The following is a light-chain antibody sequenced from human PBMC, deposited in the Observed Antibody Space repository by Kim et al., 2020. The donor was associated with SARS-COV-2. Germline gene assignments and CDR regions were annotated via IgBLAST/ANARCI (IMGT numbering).Light chain of an antibody. CDR2: YDS. Sequence: SYELTQPPSVSVAPGKTARITCGGNNIGSKSVHWYQQKPGQATVLVIYYDSDRPSGIPERFSGSNSGNTATLTISRVEAGDEADYYCQVWDSSSDHRVFGGGTKLTVL. V-gene: IGLV3-21*04. CDR1: NIGSKS. J-gene: IGLJ3*02. CDR3: QVWDSSSDHRV.